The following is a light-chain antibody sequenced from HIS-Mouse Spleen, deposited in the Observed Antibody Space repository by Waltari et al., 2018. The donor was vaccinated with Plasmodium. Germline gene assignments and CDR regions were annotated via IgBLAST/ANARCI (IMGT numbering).Light chain of an antibody. Sequence: QSAPTQPPSASVSPRQSVTISCAGTSTDAGGSNYASWYQQHPGQAPKLMIYEVSKRPSGVPDRFSGSKSGNTASLTVSGLQAEDEADYYCSSYAGSNNWVFGGGTKLTVL. CDR3: SSYAGSNNWV. CDR2: EVS. J-gene: IGLJ3*02. V-gene: IGLV2-8*01. CDR1: STDAGGSNY.